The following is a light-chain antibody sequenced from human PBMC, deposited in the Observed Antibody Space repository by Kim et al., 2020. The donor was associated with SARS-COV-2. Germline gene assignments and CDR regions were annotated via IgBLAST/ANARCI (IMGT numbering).Light chain of an antibody. CDR1: SSNIGAGYD. V-gene: IGLV1-40*01. CDR3: QSYDSSLSGYV. CDR2: GNS. J-gene: IGLJ1*01. Sequence: QRITISCAGSSSNIGAGYDVHWYQQLPRTAPKLLISGNSNRPSGVPDRVSGSKSGTSASLAITGLQAEDEADYYCQSYDSSLSGYVFGTGTKVTVL.